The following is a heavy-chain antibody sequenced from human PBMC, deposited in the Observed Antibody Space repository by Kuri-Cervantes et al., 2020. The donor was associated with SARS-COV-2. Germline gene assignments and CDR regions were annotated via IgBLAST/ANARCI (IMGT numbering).Heavy chain of an antibody. V-gene: IGHV2-70*11. CDR3: ARIQAATVIADY. J-gene: IGHJ4*02. D-gene: IGHD4-11*01. CDR1: GFSLRTSGMC. CDR2: IDWDDDK. Sequence: SGPTLVNPTQTLTLTCTFSGFSLRTSGMCVSWIRQPPGKALEWLARIDWDDDKYYSTSLKTRLTISKDTSKNQAVLTMTNVDPVDTATYYCARIQAATVIADYWGQGTLVTVSS.